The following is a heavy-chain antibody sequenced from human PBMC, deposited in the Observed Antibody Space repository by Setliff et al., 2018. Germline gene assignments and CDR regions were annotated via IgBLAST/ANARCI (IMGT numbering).Heavy chain of an antibody. V-gene: IGHV4-34*01. CDR2: INHSGST. CDR3: ARVDNSWSGPIDY. D-gene: IGHD3-3*01. CDR1: GGSFSGYY. J-gene: IGHJ4*02. Sequence: PSETLSLTCAVYGGSFSGYYWSWIRQPPGKGLEWIGEINHSGSTNYNPSLKSRVTISVDTSKNQFSLKLSSVTAADTAVYYWARVDNSWSGPIDYWGQGTLVTVSS.